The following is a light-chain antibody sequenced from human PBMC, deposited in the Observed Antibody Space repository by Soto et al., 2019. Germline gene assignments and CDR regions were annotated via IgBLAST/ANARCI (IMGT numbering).Light chain of an antibody. Sequence: IQMTQSPSTLSGSVADRVTIACRASQTLSSGLAWYQQKPGKAPQLLIYKASTLKSGVPSRLSGRGAGTEFTLTSSSEQPYDFATYYCQHNNSYWTFGQGTKVEIK. CDR2: KAS. CDR1: QTLSSG. J-gene: IGKJ1*01. CDR3: QHNNSYWT. V-gene: IGKV1-5*03.